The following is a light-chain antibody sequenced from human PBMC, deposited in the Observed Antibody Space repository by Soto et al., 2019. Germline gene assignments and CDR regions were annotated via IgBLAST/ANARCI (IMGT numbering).Light chain of an antibody. CDR1: SSDVGGYNY. J-gene: IGLJ1*01. CDR3: CSYAGSYTHYV. CDR2: DVS. V-gene: IGLV2-11*01. Sequence: QSVLTQPRSVSGSPGQSVTISCTGTSSDVGGYNYVSWFQHHPGKAPILMIYDVSKRPSGVPDRFSGSKSANTASLTISGLQADDEADYYCCSYAGSYTHYVFGTGTKVTVL.